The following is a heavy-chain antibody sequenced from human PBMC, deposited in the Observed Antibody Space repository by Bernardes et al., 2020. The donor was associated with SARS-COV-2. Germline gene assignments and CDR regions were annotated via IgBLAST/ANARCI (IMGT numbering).Heavy chain of an antibody. CDR2: IYYSGST. J-gene: IGHJ4*02. Sequence: SETLSLTCTVSGGSISSYYWSWIRQPPGKGLEWIGYIYYSGSTNYNPSLKSRVTISVDTSKNQFSLKLSSVTAADTAVYYCASSYIVVVPAAMGFDYWGQGTLVTVSS. CDR1: GGSISSYY. D-gene: IGHD2-2*01. V-gene: IGHV4-59*08. CDR3: ASSYIVVVPAAMGFDY.